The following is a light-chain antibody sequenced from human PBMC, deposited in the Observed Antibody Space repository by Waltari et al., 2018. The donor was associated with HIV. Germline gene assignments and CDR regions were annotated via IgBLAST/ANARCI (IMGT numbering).Light chain of an antibody. Sequence: DIQMTQSPSSLSASVRDRVTITCRASQNIGSSLSWYQQKKGGAPRLLIYGASNLQSGGPSRFSGSGSGTDFTLTISSLQPDDYATYYCQQSLTTLPWTFGQGTKVDIK. V-gene: IGKV1-39*01. J-gene: IGKJ1*01. CDR2: GAS. CDR3: QQSLTTLPWT. CDR1: QNIGSS.